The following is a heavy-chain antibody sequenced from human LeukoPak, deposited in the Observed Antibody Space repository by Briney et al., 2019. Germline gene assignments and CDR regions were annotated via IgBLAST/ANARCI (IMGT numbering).Heavy chain of an antibody. J-gene: IGHJ4*02. CDR3: ASKYCSGGSCYFDY. V-gene: IGHV4-28*01. D-gene: IGHD2-15*01. CDR2: IYYSGST. CDR1: GYSISSSNW. Sequence: SDTLSLTCAVSGYSISSSNWWGWIRQPPRKGLEWIGYIYYSGSTYYNPSLKSRVTMSVDTSKNQFSLKLSSVTAVDTAVYYCASKYCSGGSCYFDYWGQGTLVTVSS.